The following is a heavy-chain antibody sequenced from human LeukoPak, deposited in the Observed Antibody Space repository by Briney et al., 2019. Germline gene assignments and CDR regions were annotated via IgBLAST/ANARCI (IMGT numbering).Heavy chain of an antibody. V-gene: IGHV3-23*01. J-gene: IGHJ4*02. CDR2: ITGRGGNT. D-gene: IGHD6-25*01. Sequence: GGSLRLSCAASGFTFSSFPMSWVREAPGKGLQWVSGITGRGGNTYYADSVEGRFTISRDNSKNTLSLQMDSLRAEDTAIYYCARDRAAFDSWGQGTLVTVSS. CDR3: ARDRAAFDS. CDR1: GFTFSSFP.